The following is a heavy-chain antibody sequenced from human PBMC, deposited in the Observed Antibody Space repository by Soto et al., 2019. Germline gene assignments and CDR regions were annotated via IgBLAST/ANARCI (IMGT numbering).Heavy chain of an antibody. CDR1: GGSINTDSSY. CDR2: VYYSGTT. J-gene: IGHJ5*02. CDR3: ARVTDLWFASDSFDP. V-gene: IGHV4-61*01. Sequence: SETLSLTCTVSGGSINTDSSYWSWIRQPPGKGLEWIGYVYYSGTTNYNPSLKSRVTISIDTSKNQYSLRLRSATAADTAVYYCARVTDLWFASDSFDPWGQGTIVTVST. D-gene: IGHD3-10*01.